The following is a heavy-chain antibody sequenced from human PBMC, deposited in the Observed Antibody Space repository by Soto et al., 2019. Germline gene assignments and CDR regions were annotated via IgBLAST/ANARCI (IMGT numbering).Heavy chain of an antibody. Sequence: LSLTCAVSGGSISSGGYSWSWIRQPPGKGLEWIGYIYHSGSTYYNPSLKSRVTISVDRSKNQFSLKLSSVTAADTAVYYCARGDCSGGSCYFDYWGQGTLVTVSS. J-gene: IGHJ4*02. CDR1: GGSISSGGYS. CDR3: ARGDCSGGSCYFDY. D-gene: IGHD2-15*01. CDR2: IYHSGST. V-gene: IGHV4-30-2*01.